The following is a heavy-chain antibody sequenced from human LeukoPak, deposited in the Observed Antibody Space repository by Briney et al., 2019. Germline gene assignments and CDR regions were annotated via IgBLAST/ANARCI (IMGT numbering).Heavy chain of an antibody. Sequence: PSETLSLTCTVSGGSISSGGYYWSWIRQQPGKGLEWIGYIYYSGSTYYNPSLKSRVTISVDTSKNQFSLKLSSVTAADTAVYYCARDWGAGNWFDPWGQGTLVTVSS. CDR2: IYYSGST. D-gene: IGHD3-16*01. J-gene: IGHJ5*02. V-gene: IGHV4-31*03. CDR1: GGSISSGGYY. CDR3: ARDWGAGNWFDP.